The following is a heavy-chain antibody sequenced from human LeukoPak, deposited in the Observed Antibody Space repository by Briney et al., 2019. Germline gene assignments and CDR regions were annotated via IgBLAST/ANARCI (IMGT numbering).Heavy chain of an antibody. CDR1: GASVSGNH. J-gene: IGHJ6*02. Sequence: SETLSLTCAVSGASVSGNHWSWIRQSPEKGLEWIGHIFHDGVTDYNPSLKSRVTILPDTSKNQFSLRLTSVTAADTAVYYCARSGWPGGANHYYYYYGMDVWGQGTTVTVSS. CDR3: ARSGWPGGANHYYYYYGMDV. CDR2: IFHDGVT. V-gene: IGHV4-59*02. D-gene: IGHD3-10*01.